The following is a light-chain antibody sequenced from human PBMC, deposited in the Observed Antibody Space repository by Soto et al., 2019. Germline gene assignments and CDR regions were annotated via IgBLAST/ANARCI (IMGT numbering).Light chain of an antibody. CDR1: SSNIGAGYD. CDR3: QSYDSCLSGVV. J-gene: IGLJ3*02. CDR2: YNT. Sequence: QSVLTQPPSVSGAPGQRVSISCTGSSSNIGAGYDVHWYQHLPGTAPKLLIYYNTNRPSGVPDRFSGSKSGTSASLAITGLQADDEAYYYCQSYDSCLSGVVFGGGTKLTVL. V-gene: IGLV1-40*01.